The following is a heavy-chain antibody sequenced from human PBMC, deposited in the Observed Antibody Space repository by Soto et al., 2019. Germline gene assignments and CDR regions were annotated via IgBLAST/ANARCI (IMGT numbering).Heavy chain of an antibody. Sequence: SETLSLTCTVSGASISDYYWSWIRQPPGKGLEWIGYIYYSGSTNYNPSLQSRVTISQDTSKNQFSLRVTSVTAADTAVYFCERDREQYDSNGLYFDPWGQGTLVTVSS. D-gene: IGHD3-22*01. CDR2: IYYSGST. CDR1: GASISDYY. V-gene: IGHV4-59*01. J-gene: IGHJ4*02. CDR3: ERDREQYDSNGLYFDP.